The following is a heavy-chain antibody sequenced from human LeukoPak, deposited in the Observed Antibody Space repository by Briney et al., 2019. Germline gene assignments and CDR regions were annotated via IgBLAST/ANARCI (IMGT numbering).Heavy chain of an antibody. CDR3: ARFPYNWND. D-gene: IGHD1-1*01. V-gene: IGHV1-8*02. J-gene: IGHJ4*02. Sequence: GASVKVSCKASGYTFTGYYMHWVRQATGQGLEWMGWMNPNSGNTGYAQKFQGRVTMTRNTSISTAYMELNSLRSEDTAVYYCARFPYNWNDWGQGTLVTVSS. CDR2: MNPNSGNT. CDR1: GYTFTGYY.